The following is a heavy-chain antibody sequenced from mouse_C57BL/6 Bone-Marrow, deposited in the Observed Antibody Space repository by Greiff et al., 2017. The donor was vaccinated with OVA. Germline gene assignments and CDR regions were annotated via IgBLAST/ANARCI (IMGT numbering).Heavy chain of an antibody. CDR3: TTDLLGDY. CDR1: GYTFTSYW. V-gene: IGHV1-5*01. Sequence: VQLKESGTVLARPGASVKMSCKTSGYTFTSYWMHWVQQRPGQGLEWIGAIYPGNSDTSYNQKFKGKAKLTADTSASTAYMELSSLTNEDSAVYYCTTDLLGDYWGQGTTLTVSS. J-gene: IGHJ2*01. D-gene: IGHD2-10*01. CDR2: IYPGNSDT.